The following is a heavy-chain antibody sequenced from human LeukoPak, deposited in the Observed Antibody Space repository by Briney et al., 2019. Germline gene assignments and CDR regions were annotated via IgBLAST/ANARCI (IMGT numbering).Heavy chain of an antibody. V-gene: IGHV4-34*01. CDR3: ARLPVPYYYMDV. D-gene: IGHD6-6*01. CDR2: INQSGST. CDR1: GESFSGYY. J-gene: IGHJ6*03. Sequence: SETLSLTCAVYGESFSGYYWSWIRQPPGKGLEWIGEINQSGSTNYNPSLKSRVTISVDTSKNQFSLKLSSLTAADTAVYYCARLPVPYYYMDVWGKGTTVTVSS.